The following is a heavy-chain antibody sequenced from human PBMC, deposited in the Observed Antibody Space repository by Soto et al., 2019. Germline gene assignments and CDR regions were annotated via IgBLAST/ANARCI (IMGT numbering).Heavy chain of an antibody. D-gene: IGHD6-19*01. CDR1: GFTFSSYA. CDR2: ISGSGGTT. J-gene: IGHJ4*02. CDR3: ANARGSDWYGAFVY. Sequence: EVQLLESGGGLVQPGGSLRLSCAASGFTFSSYAMSWVRQAPGKGLEWVSAISGSGGTTYYADSVKGRFTISRDNSKNTLHLQMNSLRAEDTAVYYCANARGSDWYGAFVYWGQGTLVTVSS. V-gene: IGHV3-23*01.